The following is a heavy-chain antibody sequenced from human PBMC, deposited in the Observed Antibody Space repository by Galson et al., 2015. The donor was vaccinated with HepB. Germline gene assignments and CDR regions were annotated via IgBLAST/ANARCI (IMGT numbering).Heavy chain of an antibody. CDR3: ARDGPSYYNDTSGYYVGY. CDR2: ISYDRRNK. V-gene: IGHV3-30*04. D-gene: IGHD3-22*01. Sequence: SLRLSCAASGFTFNNYALHWVRQAPGKGLEWVALISYDRRNKYYADSAKGRFTISRDNSKNTLYLQMNSLRSEDTAVFYCARDGPSYYNDTSGYYVGYWGQGTPVTVSS. CDR1: GFTFNNYA. J-gene: IGHJ4*02.